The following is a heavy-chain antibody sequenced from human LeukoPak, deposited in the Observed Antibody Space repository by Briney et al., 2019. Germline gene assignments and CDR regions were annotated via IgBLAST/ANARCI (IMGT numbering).Heavy chain of an antibody. CDR3: ARGAYDYVWGSYLYPSIFDY. J-gene: IGHJ4*02. V-gene: IGHV4-34*01. D-gene: IGHD3-16*02. CDR1: GGSFSGYY. CDR2: INHSGNT. Sequence: PSETLSLTCAVYGGSFSGYYWSWLRQPPRKGLDWIGEINHSGNTNYNPSLKSPVTISVDTSKNQLSLKLSSVTAADTAVYYCARGAYDYVWGSYLYPSIFDYWGQGTLVTVSS.